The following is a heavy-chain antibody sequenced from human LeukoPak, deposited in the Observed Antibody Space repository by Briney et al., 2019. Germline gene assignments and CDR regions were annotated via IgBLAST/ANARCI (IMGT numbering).Heavy chain of an antibody. CDR2: INHSGST. V-gene: IGHV4-34*01. J-gene: IGHJ4*02. CDR3: ARRLVVGDSTQLDY. D-gene: IGHD1-26*01. CDR1: GGSFSGYY. Sequence: SETLSLTCAVYGGSFSGYYWSWIRQPPGKGLEWIGEINHSGSTNYNPSLKSRVTISVDTSKNQFSLKLSSVTAADTAVYYCARRLVVGDSTQLDYWGQGTLVTVSS.